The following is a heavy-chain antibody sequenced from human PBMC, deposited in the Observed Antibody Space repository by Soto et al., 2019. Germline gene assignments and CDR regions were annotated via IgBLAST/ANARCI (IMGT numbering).Heavy chain of an antibody. CDR1: GFTFSSYG. CDR3: AKGLYSSSSVFYFDY. D-gene: IGHD6-6*01. J-gene: IGHJ4*02. Sequence: GGSLRLSCAASGFTFSSYGMHWVRQAPDKGLEWVAVISYDGSNKYYADSVKGRFTISRDNSKNTLYLQMNSLRAEDTAVYYCAKGLYSSSSVFYFDYWGQGTLVTVSS. V-gene: IGHV3-30*18. CDR2: ISYDGSNK.